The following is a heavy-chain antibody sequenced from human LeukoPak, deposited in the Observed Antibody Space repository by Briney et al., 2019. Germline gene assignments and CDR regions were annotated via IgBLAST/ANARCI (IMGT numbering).Heavy chain of an antibody. CDR3: ARVRERGSPGRNAFDI. V-gene: IGHV1-2*02. Sequence: ASVKVSCKASGYTFIGYYMYWVRQAPGQGLEWMGWINPSSGGTNFAQKFQGRVTMTRDTSISTAYMELNRLRSDDTAVYYCARVRERGSPGRNAFDIWGQGTMITVSS. D-gene: IGHD1-1*01. CDR2: INPSSGGT. CDR1: GYTFIGYY. J-gene: IGHJ3*02.